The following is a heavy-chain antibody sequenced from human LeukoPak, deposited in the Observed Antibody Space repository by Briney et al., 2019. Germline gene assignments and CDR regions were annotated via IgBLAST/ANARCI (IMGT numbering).Heavy chain of an antibody. V-gene: IGHV7-4-1*02. J-gene: IGHJ4*02. Sequence: ASVKVSCKASGYTFTSYAMNWVRQAPGQGLEWMGWINTNTGNPTYAQGFTGRFVFSLDTSVSTAYLQISSLKAEDTAVYYCARVYYDSSGYYSGDGSYFDYWGQGTLVTVSS. CDR2: INTNTGNP. CDR3: ARVYYDSSGYYSGDGSYFDY. D-gene: IGHD3-22*01. CDR1: GYTFTSYA.